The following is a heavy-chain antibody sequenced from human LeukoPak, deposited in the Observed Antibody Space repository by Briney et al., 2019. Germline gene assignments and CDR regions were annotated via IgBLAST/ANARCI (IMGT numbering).Heavy chain of an antibody. CDR1: GGSINSGSYY. V-gene: IGHV4-61*02. CDR2: IYTSGST. D-gene: IGHD4-17*01. Sequence: SETLSLTCTVSGGSINSGSYYWSWIRQPAGKGLEWIGRIYTSGSTNYNPSLKSRVTISVDTSKNQFSLKLSSVTAADTAVYYCARVRDYDFDYWGQGTLVTVSS. CDR3: ARVRDYDFDY. J-gene: IGHJ4*02.